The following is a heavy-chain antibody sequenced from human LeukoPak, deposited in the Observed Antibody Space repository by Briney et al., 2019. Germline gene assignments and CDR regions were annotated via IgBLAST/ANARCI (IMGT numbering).Heavy chain of an antibody. CDR2: ISGSGSTT. J-gene: IGHJ1*01. CDR3: AGGAAVVGVWECQS. V-gene: IGHV3-30-3*01. CDR1: GFTFNSHS. Sequence: GGSLRLSCAASGFTFNSHSMHWVRQAPGKGLEWVSLISGSGSTTIYADSVKGRFTLSRDNSRDTLYLQMSSLTTEDTAVYYCAGGAAVVGVWECQSWGRGGLVTVCS. D-gene: IGHD3-3*01.